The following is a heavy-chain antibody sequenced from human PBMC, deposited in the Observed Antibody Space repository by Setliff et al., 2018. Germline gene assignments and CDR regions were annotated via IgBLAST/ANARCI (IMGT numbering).Heavy chain of an antibody. CDR3: ARDSSHFIRVLDS. CDR1: GFTFSSHG. V-gene: IGHV3-21*01. J-gene: IGHJ4*02. CDR2: ISGSSSNFI. Sequence: GGSLRLSCAASGFTFSSHGMSWVRQAPAKGLEWVSSISGSSSNFIYYADSVKGRFTIPRDNAKNSLFLQMDNLRAEDTAQYFCARDSSHFIRVLDSWGQGTLVTVSS. D-gene: IGHD3-10*01.